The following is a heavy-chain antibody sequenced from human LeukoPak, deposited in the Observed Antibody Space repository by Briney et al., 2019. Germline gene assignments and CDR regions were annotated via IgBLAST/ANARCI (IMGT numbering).Heavy chain of an antibody. D-gene: IGHD3-10*01. J-gene: IGHJ4*02. CDR3: AKVRIWRGEFDY. Sequence: GGSLRLSCAASGFTFSSYGMHWVRQAPGKGLEWVAVISYDGSNKYYADSVKGRSTISRDNSKNTLYLQMNSLRAEDTAVYYCAKVRIWRGEFDYWGQGTLVTVSS. CDR2: ISYDGSNK. V-gene: IGHV3-30*18. CDR1: GFTFSSYG.